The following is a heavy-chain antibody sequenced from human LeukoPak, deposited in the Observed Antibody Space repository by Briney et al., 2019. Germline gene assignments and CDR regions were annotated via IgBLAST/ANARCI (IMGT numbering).Heavy chain of an antibody. CDR1: GFSFSYYG. D-gene: IGHD6-13*01. J-gene: IGHJ4*02. CDR3: AKDWRYSSSTTPY. CDR2: ISHDGSDK. V-gene: IGHV3-30*18. Sequence: GGSLRLSCAASGFSFSYYGMHWVRQAPGQGLEWVTVISHDGSDKYYADSVKGRFTISRDNSKNTMYLQMNNLRPEDTGIYYCAKDWRYSSSTTPYWGQGTLVTVSS.